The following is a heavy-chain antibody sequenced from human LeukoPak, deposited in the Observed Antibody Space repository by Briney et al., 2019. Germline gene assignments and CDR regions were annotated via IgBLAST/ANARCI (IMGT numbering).Heavy chain of an antibody. J-gene: IGHJ6*03. D-gene: IGHD3-22*01. CDR3: AREGSYYDSSGLYYMDV. CDR1: GGYFSGYY. Sequence: PSETLSLTCAVYGGYFSGYYWSWIRQPPGNGLEWIGEINHSGSTNYNPSLKSRVTISVDTSKNQFSLKLSSVTAADTAVYYCAREGSYYDSSGLYYMDVWGKGTTVTVSS. V-gene: IGHV4-34*01. CDR2: INHSGST.